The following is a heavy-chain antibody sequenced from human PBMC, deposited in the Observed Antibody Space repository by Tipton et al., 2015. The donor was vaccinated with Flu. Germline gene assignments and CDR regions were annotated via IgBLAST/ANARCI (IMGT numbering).Heavy chain of an antibody. J-gene: IGHJ4*02. CDR2: IYTSGST. Sequence: TLSLTCTVSGGPISSYYWSWIRQPAGKGLEWIGRIYTSGSTNYNPSLKSRVTMSVDTSKNQFSLKLSSVTAADTAVYYCARDLPHRYSGSYSWPLLWGQGTLVTVSS. D-gene: IGHD1-26*01. V-gene: IGHV4-4*07. CDR1: GGPISSYY. CDR3: ARDLPHRYSGSYSWPLL.